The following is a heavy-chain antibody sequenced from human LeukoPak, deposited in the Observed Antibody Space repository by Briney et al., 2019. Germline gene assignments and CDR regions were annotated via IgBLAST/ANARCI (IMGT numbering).Heavy chain of an antibody. V-gene: IGHV1-8*03. CDR3: ARVGRMWLVLGFDY. D-gene: IGHD6-19*01. J-gene: IGHJ4*02. CDR1: GYTFTSYD. Sequence: GASVKVSCKASGYTFTSYDINWVRQATGQGLEWMGWMNPNSGNTGYAQKFQGRVTITRDTSASTAYMELSSLRSEDTAVYYCARVGRMWLVLGFDYWGQGTLVTVSS. CDR2: MNPNSGNT.